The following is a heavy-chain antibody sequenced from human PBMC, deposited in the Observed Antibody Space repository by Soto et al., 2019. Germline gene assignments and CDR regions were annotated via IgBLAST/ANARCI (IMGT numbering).Heavy chain of an antibody. CDR2: IYYSGST. D-gene: IGHD2-8*02. Sequence: PSETLSLTCAVYGGSFSGYYWGWIRQPPGKGLEWIGDIYYSGSTYYNPSLKSRVTISVDTSKHQFSLKLTSVTAADTAVYYCARDKITGLFDYWGQGPLVTVSS. J-gene: IGHJ4*02. V-gene: IGHV4-34*01. CDR3: ARDKITGLFDY. CDR1: GGSFSGYY.